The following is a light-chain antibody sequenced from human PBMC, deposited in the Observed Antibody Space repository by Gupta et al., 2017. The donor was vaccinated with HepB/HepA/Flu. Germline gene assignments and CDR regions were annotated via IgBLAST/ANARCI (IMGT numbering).Light chain of an antibody. CDR3: QVWDITIEHMV. J-gene: IGLJ2*01. CDR2: DDS. CDR1: NIGRKG. V-gene: IGLV3-21*02. Sequence: SYVLTQPPSVSVAPGETARITCGGNNIGRKGVHWYQQRPGQAPVLVIYDDSERPSGIPERFSGSNSGNTATLTISRVEVGDEGDYHCQVWDITIEHMVFGGGTKLTVL.